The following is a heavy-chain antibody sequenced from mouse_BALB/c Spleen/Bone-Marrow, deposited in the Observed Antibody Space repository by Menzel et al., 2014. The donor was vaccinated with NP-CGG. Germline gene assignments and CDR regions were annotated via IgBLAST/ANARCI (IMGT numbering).Heavy chain of an antibody. CDR1: GFAFSGYD. Sequence: EVQLQQSGGGLVKPGGSLKLSCAASGFAFSGYDMSWVRQTPKKRWEWVAYISSGGSNTYYPDTVKGRFTISRDNAKNTLYLQMNSLKSEDTAMYYCARQRGYAYAMDYWGQGTSVTVSS. CDR3: ARQRGYAYAMDY. V-gene: IGHV5-12-1*01. J-gene: IGHJ4*01. D-gene: IGHD2-2*01. CDR2: ISSGGSNT.